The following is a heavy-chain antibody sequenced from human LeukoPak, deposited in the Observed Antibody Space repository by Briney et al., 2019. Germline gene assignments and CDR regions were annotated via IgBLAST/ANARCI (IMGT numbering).Heavy chain of an antibody. V-gene: IGHV4-59*01. CDR1: GGSISSYY. D-gene: IGHD6-19*01. J-gene: IGHJ4*02. Sequence: SETLSLTCTVSGGSISSYYWSWIRQPPGKGLEWIGYIYYSGSTNYNPSLKSRVTISVDTSKNQFSLKLSSVTAADTAVYYCARPYRSGWHGSFEYWGQGSLVTVSS. CDR2: IYYSGST. CDR3: ARPYRSGWHGSFEY.